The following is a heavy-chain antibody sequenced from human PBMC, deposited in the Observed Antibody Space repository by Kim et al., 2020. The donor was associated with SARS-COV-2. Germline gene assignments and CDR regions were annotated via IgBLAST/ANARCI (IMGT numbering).Heavy chain of an antibody. D-gene: IGHD3-3*01. CDR3: ARENRDFWSGYYP. V-gene: IGHV4-59*13. CDR2: IYYSGST. J-gene: IGHJ5*02. CDR1: GGSISSYY. Sequence: SETLSLTCTVSGGSISSYYWSWIRQPPGKGLEWIGYIYYSGSTNYNPSLKSRVTISVDTSKNQFSLKLSCVTAADTAVYYCARENRDFWSGYYPWGQGTLVTVSS.